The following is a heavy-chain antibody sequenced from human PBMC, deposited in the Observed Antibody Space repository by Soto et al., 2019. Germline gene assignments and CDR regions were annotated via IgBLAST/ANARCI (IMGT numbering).Heavy chain of an antibody. CDR2: ISDDGDST. Sequence: EVQLLESGGGLVQPGGSLRLSCGASVFTFSDNAMTWVRQAPGKGLEWVSSISDDGDSTYYADSVKGRFTISRDNSKNTLFLKMSSLGAEDTAVYYCAKSLSTAVNYGLDVWGQGTSVTVSS. J-gene: IGHJ6*02. CDR3: AKSLSTAVNYGLDV. CDR1: VFTFSDNA. V-gene: IGHV3-23*01. D-gene: IGHD2-2*01.